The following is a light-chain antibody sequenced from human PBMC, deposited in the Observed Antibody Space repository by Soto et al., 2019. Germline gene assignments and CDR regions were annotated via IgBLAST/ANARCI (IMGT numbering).Light chain of an antibody. Sequence: QAALTQPASVSGSPGQSITISCTGTSSDVGGYNFVSWYQQHPGKVPKLMIFDVNRRPSGVSDRFSGSKSGNTASLTISGLQAEDEGDYYCCSYTSSSTHVFGSGTKLTVL. J-gene: IGLJ1*01. CDR3: CSYTSSSTHV. CDR1: SSDVGGYNF. CDR2: DVN. V-gene: IGLV2-14*03.